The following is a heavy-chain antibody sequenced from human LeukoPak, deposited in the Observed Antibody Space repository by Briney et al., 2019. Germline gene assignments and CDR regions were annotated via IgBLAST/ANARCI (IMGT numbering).Heavy chain of an antibody. CDR3: ARERDDFWTHNWDFDY. CDR2: ISAYNGNT. D-gene: IGHD3-3*01. Sequence: ASVTVSFKASGYTFTSYGISWVRQAPGQGLEWMGWISAYNGNTNYAQKLQGRVTMTTDTSTSTAYMELRSLRSDDTAVYYCARERDDFWTHNWDFDYWGQGTLVTVSS. V-gene: IGHV1-18*01. J-gene: IGHJ4*02. CDR1: GYTFTSYG.